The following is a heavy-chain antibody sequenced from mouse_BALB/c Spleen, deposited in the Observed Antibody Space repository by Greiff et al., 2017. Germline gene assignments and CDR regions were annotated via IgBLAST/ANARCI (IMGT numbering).Heavy chain of an antibody. Sequence: QVHVKQSGAELVRPGTSVKISCKASGYTFTNYWLGWVKQRPGHGLEWIGDIYPGGGYTNYNEKFKGKATLTADTSSSTAYMQLSSLTSEDSAVYFCARADGYYGYWGQGTTLTVSS. D-gene: IGHD2-3*01. J-gene: IGHJ2*01. CDR1: GYTFTNYW. V-gene: IGHV1-63*02. CDR3: ARADGYYGY. CDR2: IYPGGGYT.